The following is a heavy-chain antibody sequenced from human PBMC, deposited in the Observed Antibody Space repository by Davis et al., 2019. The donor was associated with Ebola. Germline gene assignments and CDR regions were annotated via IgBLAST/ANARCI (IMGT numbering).Heavy chain of an antibody. V-gene: IGHV3-7*01. CDR2: IKQDGSEK. Sequence: GGSLRLSCAASGFTFSTYWMSWVRQAPGKGLEWVANIKQDGSEKYYVDSVKGRFTISRDNAKNSLYLQMNSLRAEDTAVYYCARGSSDQWLDLDLYYYYGMDVWGQGTTVTVSS. CDR1: GFTFSTYW. J-gene: IGHJ6*02. CDR3: ARGSSDQWLDLDLYYYYGMDV. D-gene: IGHD6-19*01.